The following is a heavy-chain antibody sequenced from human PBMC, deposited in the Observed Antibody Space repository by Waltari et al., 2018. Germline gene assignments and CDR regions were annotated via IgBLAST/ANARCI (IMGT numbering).Heavy chain of an antibody. J-gene: IGHJ4*02. CDR1: GVTVSNNY. V-gene: IGHV3-53*01. CDR2: SDSGGTT. Sequence: EVQLVESGGGLIQPGGSLRLSCVASGVTVSNNYMTWLRQAPGKGLGLVYLSDSGGTTYYADSVRGRFTISRDGSKNTVYLQMNSLRAGDTAVYYCARDGGLGSGSYYFDYWGQGTLVTVSS. D-gene: IGHD1-26*01. CDR3: ARDGGLGSGSYYFDY.